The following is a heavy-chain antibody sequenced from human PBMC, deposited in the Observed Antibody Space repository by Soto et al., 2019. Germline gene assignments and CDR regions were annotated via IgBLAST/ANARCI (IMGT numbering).Heavy chain of an antibody. V-gene: IGHV3-33*08. CDR2: VIYSGSST. Sequence: TGGSLRLSCAASGFTFSSYGIHWVRQAPGKGLEEVVVVIYSGSSTYYADSVKGRFTISRDNSKNTLYLQMNSLRAEDTAVYYCARGLLEWLLPYYYMDVWGKGATVTVSS. J-gene: IGHJ6*03. CDR1: GFTFSSYG. D-gene: IGHD3-3*01. CDR3: ARGLLEWLLPYYYMDV.